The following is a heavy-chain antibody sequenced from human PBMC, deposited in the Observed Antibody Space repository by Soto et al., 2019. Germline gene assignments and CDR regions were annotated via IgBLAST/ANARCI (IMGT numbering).Heavy chain of an antibody. CDR3: ARGNHRWLQLWYFDL. CDR2: IIPIFGTA. V-gene: IGHV1-69*12. CDR1: GGTFSSYT. J-gene: IGHJ2*01. D-gene: IGHD5-12*01. Sequence: QVQLVQSGAEVKKPGSSVTVSCKASGGTFSSYTISWVRQAPGQGLEWMGGIIPIFGTANYAQKFQGRVTRTADESTRTAYMELSSLRSEDSAVYYCARGNHRWLQLWYFDLWGRGTLVTVSS.